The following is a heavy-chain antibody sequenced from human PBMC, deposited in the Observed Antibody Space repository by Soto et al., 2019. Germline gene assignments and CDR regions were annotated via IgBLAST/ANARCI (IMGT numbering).Heavy chain of an antibody. CDR2: IYPGDSDT. CDR3: ARHAPGYFFPGRQYGANYYYYYGMDV. CDR1: GYSFTSYW. D-gene: IGHD3-10*01. V-gene: IGHV5-51*01. Sequence: PGESLKISCKGSGYSFTSYWIGWVRQMPGKGLEWMGIIYPGDSDTRYSPSFQGQVTISADKSISTAYLQWSSLKASDTAMYYCARHAPGYFFPGRQYGANYYYYYGMDVWGQGTTVTVSS. J-gene: IGHJ6*02.